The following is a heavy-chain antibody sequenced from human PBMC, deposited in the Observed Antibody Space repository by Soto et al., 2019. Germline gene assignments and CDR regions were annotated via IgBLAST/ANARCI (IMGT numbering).Heavy chain of an antibody. CDR2: IIPIFGTE. Sequence: QVQLVQSGAEVKKPGSSVMVSCKASGGTFSSYAISWVRQAPGQGLEWMGGIIPIFGTENYAQKFQGRVTITADESTSTAYMERSSLRSEDTAVYYCARDRIAGSKYYYGMDVWGQGTTVTVSS. CDR1: GGTFSSYA. J-gene: IGHJ6*02. CDR3: ARDRIAGSKYYYGMDV. V-gene: IGHV1-69*01. D-gene: IGHD6-13*01.